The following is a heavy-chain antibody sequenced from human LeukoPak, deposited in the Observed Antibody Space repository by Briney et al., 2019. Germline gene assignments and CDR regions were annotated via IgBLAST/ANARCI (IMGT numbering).Heavy chain of an antibody. CDR1: RFTFSSYA. Sequence: GGSLRLSCAGSRFTFSSYAMHWVRQAPGKGLEWVALISSDGNNQYYGGSVKGRFTISRDNSKSTLYLQMNSLRAEDTGLYYCARDRSAAAGYFLDYWGQGSLVTVSS. CDR3: ARDRSAAAGYFLDY. CDR2: ISSDGNNQ. D-gene: IGHD6-13*01. V-gene: IGHV3-30*04. J-gene: IGHJ4*02.